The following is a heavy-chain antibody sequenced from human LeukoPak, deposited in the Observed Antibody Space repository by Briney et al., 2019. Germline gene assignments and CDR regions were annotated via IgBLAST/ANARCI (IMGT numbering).Heavy chain of an antibody. CDR2: INPSGGST. V-gene: IGHV1-46*01. J-gene: IGHJ5*02. CDR3: ARGVTGATIPFNWFDP. Sequence: ASVKVSCKASGYTFTSYYMHWVRQAPGQGLEWMGIINPSGGSTSYAQKFQGRVTITADESTSTAYMELSSLRSEDTAVYYCARGVTGATIPFNWFDPWGQGTLVTVSS. D-gene: IGHD1-26*01. CDR1: GYTFTSYY.